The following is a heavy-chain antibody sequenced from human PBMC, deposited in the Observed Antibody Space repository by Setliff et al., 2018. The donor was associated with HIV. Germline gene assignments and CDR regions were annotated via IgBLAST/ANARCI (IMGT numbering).Heavy chain of an antibody. CDR3: VRGVTRDISGYYRDEYFQH. J-gene: IGHJ1*01. V-gene: IGHV1-18*01. D-gene: IGHD3-22*01. CDR2: VSAYNGDT. CDR1: GYLFTHYG. Sequence: ASVKVSCKAPGYLFTHYGVSWVRQAPGQGLEWVGWVSAYNGDTRFAQSLQGRVTLTTDTSTNTAYMEMGTLRSDDTAVYFCVRGVTRDISGYYRDEYFQHWGQGTPVTVSS.